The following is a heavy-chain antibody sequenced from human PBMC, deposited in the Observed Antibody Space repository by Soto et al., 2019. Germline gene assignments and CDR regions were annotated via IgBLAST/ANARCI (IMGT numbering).Heavy chain of an antibody. V-gene: IGHV4-39*01. CDR3: YLGDDILS. Sequence: QLQLQESGPGLVKPSETLSLTCTVSGGSISSSSYYWGWIRQPPGKGLEWIGSIYYSGSTYYNPALKTRVTISVDTSKNQFSLKLSSVTAADTAVYYCYLGDDILSWGQGTLVTVSS. CDR1: GGSISSSSYY. J-gene: IGHJ5*02. CDR2: IYYSGST. D-gene: IGHD3-9*01.